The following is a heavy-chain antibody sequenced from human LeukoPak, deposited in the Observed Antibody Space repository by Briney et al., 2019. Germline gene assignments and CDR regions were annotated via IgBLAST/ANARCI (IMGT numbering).Heavy chain of an antibody. CDR1: GFTFSNAW. CDR3: ARDSYSGSY. V-gene: IGHV3-21*01. J-gene: IGHJ4*02. Sequence: GGSLRLSCAASGFTFSNAWMSWVRQAPGKGLEWVSSITSSSSYMYYADSVKGRFTISRDNAKNSLYLQMNTLRAEDTAVYYCARDSYSGSYWGQGTLVTVSS. D-gene: IGHD6-19*01. CDR2: ITSSSSYM.